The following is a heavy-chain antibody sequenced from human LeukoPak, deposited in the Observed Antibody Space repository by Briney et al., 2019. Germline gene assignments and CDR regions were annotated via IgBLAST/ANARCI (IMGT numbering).Heavy chain of an antibody. D-gene: IGHD6-13*01. CDR3: ARDTVSGSWYERRNMGAFDI. CDR2: ISSSSSTI. Sequence: TGGSLRLSCAASGFTFSSYSMNWVRQAPGKGLEWVSYISSSSSTIYYADSVKGRFTISRDNAKNSLYLQMNSLRDEDTAVYYCARDTVSGSWYERRNMGAFDIWGQGTMVTVSS. CDR1: GFTFSSYS. V-gene: IGHV3-48*02. J-gene: IGHJ3*02.